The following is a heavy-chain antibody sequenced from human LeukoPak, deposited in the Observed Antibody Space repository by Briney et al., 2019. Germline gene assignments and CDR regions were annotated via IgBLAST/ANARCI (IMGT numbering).Heavy chain of an antibody. CDR3: ARVSSKATVRGLITKKNYFYYYMDV. Sequence: GGSLRLSCAASGFTFSSSAMSWVRQAPGKGLEWVSSISGSGSGGSTYYADSVKGRFTISRDNSKNSLYLPMNSLRAEDTAVYYCARVSSKATVRGLITKKNYFYYYMDVWGKGTTVTISS. D-gene: IGHD3-10*01. V-gene: IGHV3-23*01. CDR1: GFTFSSSA. J-gene: IGHJ6*03. CDR2: ISGSGSGGST.